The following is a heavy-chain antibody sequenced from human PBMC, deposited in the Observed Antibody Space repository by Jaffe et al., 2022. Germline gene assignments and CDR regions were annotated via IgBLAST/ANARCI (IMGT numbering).Heavy chain of an antibody. V-gene: IGHV3-48*03. CDR3: ARPGIYSSGWYFDY. Sequence: EVQLVESGGGLVQPGGSLRLSCAASGFTFSSYEMNWVRQAPGKGLEWVSYISSSGSTIYYADSVKGRFTISRDNAKNSLYLQMNSLRAEDTAVYYCARPGIYSSGWYFDYWGQGTLVTVSS. CDR2: ISSSGSTI. CDR1: GFTFSSYE. J-gene: IGHJ4*02. D-gene: IGHD6-19*01.